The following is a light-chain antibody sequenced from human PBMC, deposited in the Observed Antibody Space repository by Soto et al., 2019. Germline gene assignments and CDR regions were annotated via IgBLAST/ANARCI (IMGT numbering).Light chain of an antibody. J-gene: IGKJ4*01. CDR3: QQYNSAILT. V-gene: IGKV3-15*01. Sequence: EKLMTQSPAPLSVSPGERATLSCRASQTVCSDLAWYEQKPGQAARIVIYDIFTRDTGVPTRICSSGAGTVCTRTIFSLQSEGVPVNYCQQYNSAILTFG. CDR2: DIF. CDR1: QTVCSD.